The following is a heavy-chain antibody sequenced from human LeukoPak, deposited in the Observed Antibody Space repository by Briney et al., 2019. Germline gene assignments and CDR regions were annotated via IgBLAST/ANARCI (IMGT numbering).Heavy chain of an antibody. CDR1: GGSFSGYY. V-gene: IGHV4-34*01. Sequence: SETLSLTCAVYGGSFSGYYWSWIRQPPGKGLEWIGEINHSGSTNYNPSLKSRVTISVDTSKNQSSLKLSSVTAADTAVYYCARGYSGSYRTFTRFFWFDPWGQGTLVTVSS. D-gene: IGHD1-26*01. J-gene: IGHJ5*02. CDR3: ARGYSGSYRTFTRFFWFDP. CDR2: INHSGST.